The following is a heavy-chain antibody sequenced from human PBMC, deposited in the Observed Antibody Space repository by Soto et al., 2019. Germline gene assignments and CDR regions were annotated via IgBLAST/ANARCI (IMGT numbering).Heavy chain of an antibody. J-gene: IGHJ6*02. CDR3: ARARATTPYGDSPRDYYYYGMDV. D-gene: IGHD4-17*01. CDR1: GFTFSSYG. V-gene: IGHV3-33*01. Sequence: PGGSLRLSXAASGFTFSSYGMHWVRQAPGKGLEWVAVIWYDGSNKYYADSVKGRFTISRDNSKNTLYLQMNSLRAEDTAVYYCARARATTPYGDSPRDYYYYGMDVWGQGTTVTVSS. CDR2: IWYDGSNK.